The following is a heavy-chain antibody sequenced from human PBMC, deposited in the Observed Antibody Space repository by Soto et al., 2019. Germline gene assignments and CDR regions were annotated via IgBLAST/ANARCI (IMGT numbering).Heavy chain of an antibody. D-gene: IGHD3-16*01. CDR3: ARGLYVYYYYYGMDV. Sequence: ASVKVSCKASGYTFTSYGISWVRQAPGQGLEWMGWISAYNGNTNYAQKLQGRVTMTTDTSTSTAYMELRSLRSDDTAVYYRARGLYVYYYYYGMDVWGQGTTVTVSS. CDR2: ISAYNGNT. CDR1: GYTFTSYG. V-gene: IGHV1-18*01. J-gene: IGHJ6*02.